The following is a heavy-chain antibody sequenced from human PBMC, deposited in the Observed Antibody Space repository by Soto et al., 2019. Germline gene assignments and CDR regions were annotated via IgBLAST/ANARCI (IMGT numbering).Heavy chain of an antibody. V-gene: IGHV3-23*01. J-gene: IGHJ4*02. Sequence: GGSLRLSCAASGFTFSSYAMSWVRQAPGKGLEWVSAISGSGGSTYYADSVKGRFTISRDNSKNTLYLQMNSLRAEDTAVYYCAKGNYYDSSGYYPFDYWGQGTLVTVSS. D-gene: IGHD3-22*01. CDR2: ISGSGGST. CDR1: GFTFSSYA. CDR3: AKGNYYDSSGYYPFDY.